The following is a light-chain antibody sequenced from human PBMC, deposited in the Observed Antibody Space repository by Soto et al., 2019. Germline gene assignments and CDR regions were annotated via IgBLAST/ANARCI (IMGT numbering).Light chain of an antibody. Sequence: DIQMTQSPSTLSPSVGDRVTVTFRASRSISDWLAWYQQKPGKAPELLIFDASNLKSGVSSRFSGSGSGTEFTLTISRLQPDDVATYYCLQYSSHSWTFGQGTRLEIK. J-gene: IGKJ5*01. CDR3: LQYSSHSWT. CDR1: RSISDW. V-gene: IGKV1-5*01. CDR2: DAS.